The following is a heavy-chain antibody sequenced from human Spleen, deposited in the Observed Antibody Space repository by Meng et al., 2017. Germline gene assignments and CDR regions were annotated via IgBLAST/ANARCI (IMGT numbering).Heavy chain of an antibody. J-gene: IGHJ4*02. CDR3: ARSKQQLVRGHFDY. V-gene: IGHV4-59*01. CDR1: GASTSSYY. CDR2: IYYSGSS. Sequence: VAVPEAGPGLVKPSRPLSFTCTVFGASTSSYYWGWIRQPPGKGLEWIGYIYYSGSSTYNPSLKSRVTISVDTSKNQFSLKLSSVTAADTAVYYCARSKQQLVRGHFDYWGQGTLVTVSS. D-gene: IGHD6-13*01.